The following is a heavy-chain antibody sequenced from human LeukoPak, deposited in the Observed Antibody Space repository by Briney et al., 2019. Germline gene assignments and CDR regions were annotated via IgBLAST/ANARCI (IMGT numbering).Heavy chain of an antibody. D-gene: IGHD5-18*01. CDR3: ARDRYTVMVMGYYGMDV. CDR1: GFTFTSYD. CDR2: ISSSGSTI. Sequence: GGSLRLSCAASGFTFTSYDMNWVRQSPGKGLEWVSDISSSGSTIYYADSVKGRFTISRDNAKNSLYLQMNSLRAEDTAVYYCARDRYTVMVMGYYGMDVWGKGTTVTVSS. J-gene: IGHJ6*04. V-gene: IGHV3-48*03.